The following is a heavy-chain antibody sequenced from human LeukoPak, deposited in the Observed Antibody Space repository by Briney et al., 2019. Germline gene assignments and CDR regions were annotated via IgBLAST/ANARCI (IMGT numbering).Heavy chain of an antibody. Sequence: SETLSLTCAVSGGSISSGGYSWSWIRQPPGKGLEWVGYIYHSGSTYYNPSLKSRVTISVDRSKNQFSLKLSSVTAADTAVYYCARATTVVTAGPYYFDYWGQGTLVTVSS. D-gene: IGHD4-23*01. CDR2: IYHSGST. CDR1: GGSISSGGYS. V-gene: IGHV4-30-2*01. J-gene: IGHJ4*02. CDR3: ARATTVVTAGPYYFDY.